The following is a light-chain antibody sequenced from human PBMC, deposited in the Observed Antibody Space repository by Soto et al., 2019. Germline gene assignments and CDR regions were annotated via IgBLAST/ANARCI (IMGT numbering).Light chain of an antibody. CDR2: DVS. CDR1: SSDVGRYNY. Sequence: QSVLTQPPSASASPGQSVTISCTGTSSDVGRYNYVSWYQHHPGKAPKLIIYDVSQRPSGVPDRFSGSKSGNTASLTVSGLQAEDEADYYCNSYADSNTYVFGTGTKVTVL. J-gene: IGLJ1*01. CDR3: NSYADSNTYV. V-gene: IGLV2-8*01.